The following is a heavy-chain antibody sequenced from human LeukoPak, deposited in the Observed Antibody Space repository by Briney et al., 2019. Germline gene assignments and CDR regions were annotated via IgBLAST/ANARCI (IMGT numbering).Heavy chain of an antibody. Sequence: PSETLSLTCTVSGGSISSYYWSWIRQPPGKGLEWIGYIYYSGSTNYNPSLKSRVTISVDTSKNQFSLKLSSVTAADTAVYYCAREDPEWLGIDYWGQGTLVTVSS. D-gene: IGHD3-3*01. J-gene: IGHJ4*02. CDR1: GGSISSYY. CDR2: IYYSGST. CDR3: AREDPEWLGIDY. V-gene: IGHV4-59*12.